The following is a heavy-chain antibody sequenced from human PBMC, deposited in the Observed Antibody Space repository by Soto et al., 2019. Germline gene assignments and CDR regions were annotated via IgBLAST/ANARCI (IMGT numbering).Heavy chain of an antibody. J-gene: IGHJ5*02. V-gene: IGHV4-30-4*01. CDR1: GDSISSNNNY. D-gene: IGHD5-18*01. Sequence: PSETLSLTCTVSGDSISSNNNYWSWIRQPPGEGLEWIGFISYSGTTSYSTSLKSRVAISLDTSKNQFSLSLSSVTAADTAVYYCARGRGYSYGLDPWGQGTLVTVSS. CDR2: ISYSGTT. CDR3: ARGRGYSYGLDP.